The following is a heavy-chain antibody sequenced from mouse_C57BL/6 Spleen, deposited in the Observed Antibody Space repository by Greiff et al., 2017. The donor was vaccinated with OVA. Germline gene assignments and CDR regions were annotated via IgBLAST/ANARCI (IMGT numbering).Heavy chain of an antibody. V-gene: IGHV1-15*01. CDR3: TRGSGPNWYFDV. CDR1: GYTFTDYE. Sequence: QVQLKQSGAELVRPGASVTLSCKASGYTFTDYEMHWVKQTPVHGLEWIGAIDPETGGTAYNQKFKGKAILTADKSSSTAYMELRSLTSEDSAVYYCTRGSGPNWYFDVWGTGTTVTVSS. CDR2: IDPETGGT. J-gene: IGHJ1*03. D-gene: IGHD4-1*01.